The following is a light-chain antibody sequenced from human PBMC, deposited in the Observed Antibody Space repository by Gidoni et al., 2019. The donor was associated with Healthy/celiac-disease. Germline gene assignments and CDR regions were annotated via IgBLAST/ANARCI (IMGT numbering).Light chain of an antibody. J-gene: IGKJ2*01. Sequence: EIVLTQSPATLSLSPGERATPSCSASQSVSSYLAWYQQKPGQAPRLLIYDASNRAAGIPARFSGSGSGTDFTLTISSLEPEDFAVYYCQQRSNWPPYTFGQGTKLEIK. CDR3: QQRSNWPPYT. V-gene: IGKV3-11*01. CDR2: DAS. CDR1: QSVSSY.